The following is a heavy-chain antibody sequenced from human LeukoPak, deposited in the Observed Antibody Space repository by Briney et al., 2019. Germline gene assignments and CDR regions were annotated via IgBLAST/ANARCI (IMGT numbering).Heavy chain of an antibody. Sequence: EGSLRLSCAASGFTFSSNGMHWVRQAPGKGLEWVAVISYDGSNKYYADSVKGRFTISRDNSKNTLFLQMNSLRAEDTAVYYCARTSLRAFHFWGQGTMVTVSS. CDR3: ARTSLRAFHF. V-gene: IGHV3-30*03. CDR1: GFTFSSNG. J-gene: IGHJ3*01. CDR2: ISYDGSNK.